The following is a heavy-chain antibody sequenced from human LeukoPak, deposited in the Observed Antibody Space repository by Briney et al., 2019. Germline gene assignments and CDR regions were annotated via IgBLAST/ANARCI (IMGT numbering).Heavy chain of an antibody. J-gene: IGHJ6*02. V-gene: IGHV3-23*01. D-gene: IGHD3-9*01. CDR3: ASVTGYPIPRYYYGMDV. Sequence: GGSLRLSCAASGFTFSSYAMSWVRQTPGKGLGWVSTITDSGGSTYYADSVKGRFTISRDNSKNTLYLQVNSLRAEDTAVYYCASVTGYPIPRYYYGMDVWGQGTTVTVSS. CDR1: GFTFSSYA. CDR2: ITDSGGST.